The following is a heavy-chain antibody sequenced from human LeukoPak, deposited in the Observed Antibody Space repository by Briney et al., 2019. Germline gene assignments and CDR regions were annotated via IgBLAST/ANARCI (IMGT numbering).Heavy chain of an antibody. CDR1: GGSISSGGYY. D-gene: IGHD3-10*01. CDR3: ARVVTLFRGVITYYFDY. Sequence: PSQTLSLTCTVSGGSISSGGYYWSWIRQHPGKGLEWIGYIFYSGSTYYNSSLKSRVTMSVDTSKNPFSLKLSSVTAADTAVYYCARVVTLFRGVITYYFDYWGQGTLVTVSS. J-gene: IGHJ4*02. V-gene: IGHV4-31*03. CDR2: IFYSGST.